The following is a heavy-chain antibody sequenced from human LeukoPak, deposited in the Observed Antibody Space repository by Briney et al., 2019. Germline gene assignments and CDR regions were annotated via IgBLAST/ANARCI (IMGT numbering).Heavy chain of an antibody. CDR2: INHSGST. J-gene: IGHJ6*03. V-gene: IGHV4-34*01. CDR1: GGSFSGCY. CDR3: ARLRYYYGSGIHYYMDV. D-gene: IGHD3-10*01. Sequence: SETLSLTCAVYGGSFSGCYWSWIRQPPGKGLEWIGEINHSGSTNYNPSLKSRVTISVDTSKNQFSLKLSSVTAADTAVYYCARLRYYYGSGIHYYMDVWGKGTTVTISS.